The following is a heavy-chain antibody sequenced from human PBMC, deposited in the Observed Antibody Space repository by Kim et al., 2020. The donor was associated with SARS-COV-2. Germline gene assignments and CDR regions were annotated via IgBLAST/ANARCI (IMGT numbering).Heavy chain of an antibody. J-gene: IGHJ3*02. Sequence: GGSLRLSCAASAFSFSVYGMHWVRQAPGKGLEWVAVIWNDGTTTSYADSVKGRFTISRDNSKNTLYLQMNSLRAEDTAVYYCATDRWGAPFDMWGQGTLVTVSS. CDR3: ATDRWGAPFDM. D-gene: IGHD3-16*01. V-gene: IGHV3-33*01. CDR1: AFSFSVYG. CDR2: IWNDGTTT.